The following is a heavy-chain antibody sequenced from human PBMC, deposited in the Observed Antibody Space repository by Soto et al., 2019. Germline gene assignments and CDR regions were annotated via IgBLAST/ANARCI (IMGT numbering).Heavy chain of an antibody. V-gene: IGHV3-48*03. CDR2: ISKSGTVI. CDR3: ASVNLRFSYGIDV. Sequence: GGSLRLSCAASGSTFSSSEMHWVRQAPGKGLEWVSYISKSGTVIYYADSAKGRFTISRDNAKHLLYLQMNSLRAAGPAVYFCASVNLRFSYGIDVWGQGTPVTVSS. J-gene: IGHJ6*02. CDR1: GSTFSSSE. D-gene: IGHD3-3*01.